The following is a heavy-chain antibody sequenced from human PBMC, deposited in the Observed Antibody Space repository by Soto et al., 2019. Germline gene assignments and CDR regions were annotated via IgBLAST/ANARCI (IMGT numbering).Heavy chain of an antibody. D-gene: IGHD2-15*01. V-gene: IGHV4-59*08. CDR2: IYYSGST. Sequence: PSETLSLTCTVSGGSISSYYWSWIRQHPGKGLEWIGYIYYSGSTNYNPSLKSRVTISVDTSKNQFSLKLSSVTAADTAVYYCARSVPYCSGGSCYSIAGYYYYMDVWGKGTTVTVSS. J-gene: IGHJ6*03. CDR1: GGSISSYY. CDR3: ARSVPYCSGGSCYSIAGYYYYMDV.